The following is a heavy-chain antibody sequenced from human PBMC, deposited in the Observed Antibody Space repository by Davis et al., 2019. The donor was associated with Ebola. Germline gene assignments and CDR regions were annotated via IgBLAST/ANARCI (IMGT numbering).Heavy chain of an antibody. CDR2: INHSGST. J-gene: IGHJ4*02. V-gene: IGHV4-34*01. CDR3: ARRSYSSSWYAY. CDR1: GGSFSGYY. Sequence: PSETLSLTCAVYGGSFSGYYWSWIRQPPGKGLEWIGEINHSGSTNYNPSLKSRVTISVDTSKNQFSLKLSSVTAADTAVYYCARRSYSSSWYAYWGQGTLVTVSS. D-gene: IGHD6-13*01.